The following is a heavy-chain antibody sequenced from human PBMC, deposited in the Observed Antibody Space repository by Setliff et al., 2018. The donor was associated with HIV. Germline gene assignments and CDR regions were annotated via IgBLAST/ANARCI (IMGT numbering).Heavy chain of an antibody. V-gene: IGHV4-34*01. J-gene: IGHJ4*02. Sequence: SETLSLTCAVFGESSNNDAWTWIRQPPGKGLEWIGEVSPIGETTYSQSLKDRVTISIDTSKHHFSLKMNSVTDADTAVYYCARGAAQDSSGYYYDSSGYYIDHWGQGTLVTVSS. CDR2: VSPIGET. CDR3: ARGAAQDSSGYYYDSSGYYIDH. D-gene: IGHD3-22*01. CDR1: GESSNNDA.